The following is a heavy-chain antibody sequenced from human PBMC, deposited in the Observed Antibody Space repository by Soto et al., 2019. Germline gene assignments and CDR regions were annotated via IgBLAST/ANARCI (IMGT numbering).Heavy chain of an antibody. V-gene: IGHV4-59*01. CDR1: GGSISSYY. J-gene: IGHJ6*03. CDR3: ARTTEEIHPGYYYYYMDV. CDR2: IYYSGST. Sequence: SETLSLTCTVSGGSISSYYWSWIRQPPGKGLEWIGYIYYSGSTNYNPSLKSRVTISVDTSKNQFSLKLSSVTAADTAVYYCARTTEEIHPGYYYYYMDVWGKGTTVTVSS. D-gene: IGHD4-4*01.